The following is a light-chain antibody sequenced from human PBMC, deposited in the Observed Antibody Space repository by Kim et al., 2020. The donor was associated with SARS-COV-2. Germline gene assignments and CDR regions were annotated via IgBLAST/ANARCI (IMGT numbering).Light chain of an antibody. Sequence: QSIATSCRGTGSDVGGYKYVAWYQQHPGNAPKVVIYEGDNRPSGGSLGFSGCKSGDTASLTISGLQAEDEDDYYCSSYRRGNTNYVFGTGTKVTVL. CDR1: GSDVGGYKY. V-gene: IGLV2-14*01. CDR2: EGD. CDR3: SSYRRGNTNYV. J-gene: IGLJ1*01.